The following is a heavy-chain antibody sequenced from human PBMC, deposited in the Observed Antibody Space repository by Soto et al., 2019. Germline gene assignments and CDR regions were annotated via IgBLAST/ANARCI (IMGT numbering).Heavy chain of an antibody. CDR3: AKCSSGWYGILDY. D-gene: IGHD6-19*01. CDR2: ISGSGDTT. Sequence: PGGSLRLSCAASGFAFSSYALSWVRQAPGKGLEWVSAISGSGDTTYYADSVKGRFTISRDNSKNTLYLQMNSLRAEDTAVYYCAKCSSGWYGILDYWGQGTLVTAPQ. J-gene: IGHJ4*02. CDR1: GFAFSSYA. V-gene: IGHV3-23*01.